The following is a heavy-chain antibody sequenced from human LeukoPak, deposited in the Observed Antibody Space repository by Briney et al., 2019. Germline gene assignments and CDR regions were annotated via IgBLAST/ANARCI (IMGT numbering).Heavy chain of an antibody. CDR1: GFTFSSYA. CDR3: AKGISPSSSWTFDY. D-gene: IGHD6-13*01. CDR2: LSGSGLSK. Sequence: GGSLRVSCAASGFTFSSYAMNWVRQAQGKGLQWVSALSGSGLSKYYADSVKGRFTISRDNSKNTLYLQMNSLRAEDTAIYYCAKGISPSSSWTFDYWGQGTLVTVSS. V-gene: IGHV3-23*01. J-gene: IGHJ4*02.